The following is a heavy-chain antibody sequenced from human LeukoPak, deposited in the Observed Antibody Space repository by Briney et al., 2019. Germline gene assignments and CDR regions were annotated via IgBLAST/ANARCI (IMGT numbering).Heavy chain of an antibody. CDR1: GGFFSGYY. D-gene: IGHD6-6*01. Sequence: PSETLSLTCAVHGGFFSGYYWSWIRQPPGKGLEWIGEINHSGSTNYNPSLKSRVTISVDTSKNQFSLKLSSVTAADTAVYYCARMSSSPSGPFDYWGQGTLVTVSS. J-gene: IGHJ4*02. CDR2: INHSGST. CDR3: ARMSSSPSGPFDY. V-gene: IGHV4-34*01.